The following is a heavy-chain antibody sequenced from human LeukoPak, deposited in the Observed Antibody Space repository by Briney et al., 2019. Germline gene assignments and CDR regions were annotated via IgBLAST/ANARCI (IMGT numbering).Heavy chain of an antibody. CDR1: GFTFDNYA. CDR2: ISYLGTDK. Sequence: GGSLRLSCAASGFTFDNYAMHWVRQAPGKGLEWVAVISYLGTDKYYADSVKGRFTISRDNSKNTLYLQMNSLRAEDTAVYYCAKRHALGPFDLWGRGTLVTVSS. D-gene: IGHD7-27*01. CDR3: AKRHALGPFDL. V-gene: IGHV3-30-3*02. J-gene: IGHJ2*01.